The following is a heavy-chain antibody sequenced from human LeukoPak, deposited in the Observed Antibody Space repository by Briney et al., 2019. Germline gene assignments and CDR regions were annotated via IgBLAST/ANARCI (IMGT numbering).Heavy chain of an antibody. D-gene: IGHD3-16*01. CDR2: INPSGGST. J-gene: IGHJ4*02. Sequence: SVQVSCKASRYTFTRYYMQWVRQAPGQGLKWMGLINPSGGSTSHAQKFQGRVTMTRDASTSTVDMELSSLRSEYTAVYYCARGVAVAIDHWGQGTMVTVSS. CDR1: RYTFTRYY. CDR3: ARGVAVAIDH. V-gene: IGHV1-46*01.